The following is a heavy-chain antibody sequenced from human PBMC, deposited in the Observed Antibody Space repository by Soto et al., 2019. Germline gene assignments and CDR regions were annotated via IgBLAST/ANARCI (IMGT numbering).Heavy chain of an antibody. CDR3: ARALGGSGSWFDP. V-gene: IGHV4-31*03. CDR1: GGSISSGGYY. J-gene: IGHJ5*02. CDR2: IYYSGST. Sequence: QVQLQESGPGLVKPSQTLSLTCTVSGGSISSGGYYWIWIRQHPGTVLEWIGYIYYSGSTYYNPALQRRVTISVDTSKNQFSLKLSSLTAADTAVYSCARALGGSGSWFDPWGQGTLVTVSS. D-gene: IGHD6-25*01.